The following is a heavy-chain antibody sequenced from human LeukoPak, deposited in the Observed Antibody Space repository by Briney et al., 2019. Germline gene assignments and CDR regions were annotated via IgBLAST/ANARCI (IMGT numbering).Heavy chain of an antibody. CDR2: IYYSGST. CDR1: GGSISSSSYY. V-gene: IGHV4-39*01. CDR3: ARLPNDFWSGYVDY. Sequence: SETLSLTCTVPGGSISSSSYYWDWIRQPPGKGLEWIGSIYYSGSTYYNPSLKSRVTISVDTSKNQFSLKLSSVTAADTAVYYCARLPNDFWSGYVDYWGQGTLVTVSS. J-gene: IGHJ4*02. D-gene: IGHD3-3*01.